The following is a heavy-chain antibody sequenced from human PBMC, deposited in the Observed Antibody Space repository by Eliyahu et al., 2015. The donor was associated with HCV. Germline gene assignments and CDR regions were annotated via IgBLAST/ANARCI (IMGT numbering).Heavy chain of an antibody. Sequence: EVQLVESGGGLVKPGGSLRLSCSXSGFTFHSQGXDWGCQVLGRGLEWVXSVSGSGSYIFYGDSFKGRFTMSRDNAKNSVDLQMNSLRVEDTAVYYCARVFEGSSSTPLGYWGQGTLVTVSS. CDR3: ARVFEGSSSTPLGY. CDR1: GFTFHSQG. D-gene: IGHD6-6*01. CDR2: VSGSGSYI. V-gene: IGHV3-21*01. J-gene: IGHJ4*02.